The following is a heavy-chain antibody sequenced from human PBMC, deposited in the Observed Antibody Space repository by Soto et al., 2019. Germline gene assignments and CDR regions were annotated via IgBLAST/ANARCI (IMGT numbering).Heavy chain of an antibody. V-gene: IGHV1-69*12. J-gene: IGHJ5*02. D-gene: IGHD5-12*01. Sequence: QVQLVQSGAEVKKPGSSVKVSCKASGGTFSSYAISWVRQAPGQGLEWMGGIIPIFGTANYAQKFQGRVTITADESTSTAYMELSSMRSADTAVYYCARDRGAEGSAWRWFDPWGQGTLVTVSS. CDR1: GGTFSSYA. CDR2: IIPIFGTA. CDR3: ARDRGAEGSAWRWFDP.